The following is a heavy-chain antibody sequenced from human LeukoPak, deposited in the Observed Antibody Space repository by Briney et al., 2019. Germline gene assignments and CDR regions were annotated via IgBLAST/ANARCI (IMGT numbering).Heavy chain of an antibody. Sequence: SVKVSCKASGGTFSSYAISWVRQAPGQGLEWMGGIIPIFGTANYAQKFQCRVTITADESTSTAYMELSSLRSEETAVYYCARGNADTAMPGVFDYWGQGTLVTVSS. CDR3: ARGNADTAMPGVFDY. CDR2: IIPIFGTA. J-gene: IGHJ4*02. D-gene: IGHD5-18*01. V-gene: IGHV1-69*13. CDR1: GGTFSSYA.